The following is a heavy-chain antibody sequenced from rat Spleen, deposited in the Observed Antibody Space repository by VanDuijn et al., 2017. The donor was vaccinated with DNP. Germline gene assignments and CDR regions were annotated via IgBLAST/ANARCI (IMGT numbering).Heavy chain of an antibody. CDR2: IGYDGSRT. CDR3: ARVSGYDYFDY. Sequence: EVQLVESGGGLVQPGRSLKLSCAASRFTFSDYAMSWVRQAPKKGLEWVATIGYDGSRTYSRDSVKGRFTISRDYAKSTLYLQMDSLRSEDTATYYCARVSGYDYFDYWGQGVMVTVSS. CDR1: RFTFSDYA. V-gene: IGHV5-17*01. D-gene: IGHD4-3*01. J-gene: IGHJ2*01.